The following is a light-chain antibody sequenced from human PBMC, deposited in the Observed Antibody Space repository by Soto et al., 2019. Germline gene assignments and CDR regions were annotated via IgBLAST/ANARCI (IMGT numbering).Light chain of an antibody. Sequence: ASVSGSPGQSITISCTGTSSDVGSYNLVSWYQQHPGKAPTLMIYEGSERPSGVSNRFSGSKSGNTASLTISGLQAEDEADYYCCSYAGTSTYVFGTGT. CDR2: EGS. CDR3: CSYAGTSTYV. V-gene: IGLV2-23*01. CDR1: SSDVGSYNL. J-gene: IGLJ1*01.